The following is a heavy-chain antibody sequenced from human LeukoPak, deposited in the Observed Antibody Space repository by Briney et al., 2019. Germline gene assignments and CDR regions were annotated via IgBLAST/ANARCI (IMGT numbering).Heavy chain of an antibody. Sequence: SETLSLTCAVSGGSISSSNWWSWVRQPPGKGLESIGEIYHSGSTNYNPSLKSRVTISVDKSKNQFSLKLSSVTAADTAVYYCGRDYSVVVSGATQFDYWGQGALVTVSS. CDR1: GGSISSSNW. D-gene: IGHD2-2*01. J-gene: IGHJ4*02. CDR3: GRDYSVVVSGATQFDY. CDR2: IYHSGST. V-gene: IGHV4-4*02.